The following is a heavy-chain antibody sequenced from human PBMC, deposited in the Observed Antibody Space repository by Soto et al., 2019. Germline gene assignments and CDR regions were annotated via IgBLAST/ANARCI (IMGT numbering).Heavy chain of an antibody. J-gene: IGHJ4*02. CDR1: GFTFSNAW. CDR2: IKSKTDGGTT. V-gene: IGHV3-15*07. Sequence: PGGSLRLSCAASGFTFSNAWMNWVRQAPGKGLEWVGRIKSKTDGGTTDYAAPVKGRFTILRDDSKKTLYLQMNSLKTEDTAVYYPTKDGRHYYDSSGYQDYWAQGTLVNVS. D-gene: IGHD3-22*01. CDR3: TKDGRHYYDSSGYQDY.